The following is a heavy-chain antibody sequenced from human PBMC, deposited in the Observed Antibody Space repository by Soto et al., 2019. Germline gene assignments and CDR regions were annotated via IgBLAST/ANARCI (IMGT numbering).Heavy chain of an antibody. V-gene: IGHV1-8*01. Sequence: GASVKVSCKASGYTFTSYDINWVRQATGQGLEWMGWMNPNSGNTGCAQKFQGRVTMTRNTSISTAYMELSSLRSEDTAVYYCAKNTGPTINWFDPWGQGTQVTVSS. CDR3: AKNTGPTINWFDP. CDR2: MNPNSGNT. J-gene: IGHJ5*02. CDR1: GYTFTSYD. D-gene: IGHD1-26*01.